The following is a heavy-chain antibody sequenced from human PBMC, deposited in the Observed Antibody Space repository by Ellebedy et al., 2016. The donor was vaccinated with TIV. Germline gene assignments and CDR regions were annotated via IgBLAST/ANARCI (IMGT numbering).Heavy chain of an antibody. CDR2: INSDGSST. V-gene: IGHV3-74*01. CDR1: GISLRRYD. D-gene: IGHD2-15*01. CDR3: AREGMVAATDL. J-gene: IGHJ5*02. Sequence: PGGSLRLSCAASGISLRRYDMSWVRQAPGKGLVWVSRINSDGSSTSYADSVKGRFTMSRDNAKNTLFLQMNSLRVEDTAAYYCAREGMVAATDLWGQGTLVSVSS.